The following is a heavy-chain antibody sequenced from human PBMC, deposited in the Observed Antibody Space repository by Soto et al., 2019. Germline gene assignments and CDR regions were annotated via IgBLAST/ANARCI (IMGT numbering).Heavy chain of an antibody. Sequence: SQTLSLTCAISWDSVSSNGAAWNWIRQSPSRGLEWLGRTYYRSKWYNDYAVSMKSRITINPDTSKSQFSLQLNSVTPEDTAVYYCARDKHDYFNRGIGFDTWVQGILVTVSS. CDR2: TYYRSKWYN. CDR3: ARDKHDYFNRGIGFDT. CDR1: WDSVSSNGAA. D-gene: IGHD4-17*01. J-gene: IGHJ5*02. V-gene: IGHV6-1*01.